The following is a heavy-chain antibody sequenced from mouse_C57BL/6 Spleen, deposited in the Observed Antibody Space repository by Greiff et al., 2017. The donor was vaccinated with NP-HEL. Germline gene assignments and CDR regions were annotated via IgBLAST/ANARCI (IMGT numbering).Heavy chain of an antibody. J-gene: IGHJ2*01. CDR1: GFTFSSYA. V-gene: IGHV5-4*01. Sequence: EVQLQESGGGLVKPGGSLKLSCAASGFTFSSYAMSWVRQTPEKRLEWVATISDGGSYTYYPDNVKGRFTISRDNAKNNLYLQMSHLKSEDTAMYYCARDRADYYGSEGLGYWGQGTTLTVSS. D-gene: IGHD1-1*01. CDR2: ISDGGSYT. CDR3: ARDRADYYGSEGLGY.